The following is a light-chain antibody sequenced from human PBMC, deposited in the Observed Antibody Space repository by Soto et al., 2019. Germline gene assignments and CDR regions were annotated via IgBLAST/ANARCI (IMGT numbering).Light chain of an antibody. CDR2: GAS. CDR3: QQYSNWPPYT. CDR1: QSVSSN. V-gene: IGKV3-15*01. J-gene: IGKJ2*01. Sequence: ETVMTQSPATLSVSPGEGATLSCRASQSVSSNLAWYQQKPGQAPRLLIYGASTRATGIPARFSGSGFGTEFTPTISSLQSEDFAVYYCQQYSNWPPYTFGQGTKLEIK.